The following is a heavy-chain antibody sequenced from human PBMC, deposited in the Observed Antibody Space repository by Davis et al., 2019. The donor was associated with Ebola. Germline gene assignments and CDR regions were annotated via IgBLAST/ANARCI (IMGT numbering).Heavy chain of an antibody. D-gene: IGHD2-8*02. CDR2: IYYSGST. CDR1: GGSISSSSYY. CDR3: ATRTSLTGAHFDH. Sequence: MPSETLSLTCTVSGGSISSSSYYWGWIRQPPGKGLEWIGSIYYSGSTYYNPSLKSRVTISVDTSKNQFSLTLTSVTAADTAVYYCATRTSLTGAHFDHWGQGILVTVSS. V-gene: IGHV4-39*01. J-gene: IGHJ4*02.